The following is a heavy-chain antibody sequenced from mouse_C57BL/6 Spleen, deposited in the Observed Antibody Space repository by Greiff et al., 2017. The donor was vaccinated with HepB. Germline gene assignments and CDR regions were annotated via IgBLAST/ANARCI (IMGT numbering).Heavy chain of an antibody. Sequence: VQLQQSGPELVKPGASVKIPCKASGYTFTDYNMDWVKQSHGKSLEWIGDINPNNGGTIYNQKFKGKATLTVDKSSSTAYMELRSLTSEDTAVYYCARFYYYGSSYGGYFDVWGTGTTVTVSS. D-gene: IGHD1-1*01. V-gene: IGHV1-18*01. CDR2: INPNNGGT. J-gene: IGHJ1*03. CDR3: ARFYYYGSSYGGYFDV. CDR1: GYTFTDYN.